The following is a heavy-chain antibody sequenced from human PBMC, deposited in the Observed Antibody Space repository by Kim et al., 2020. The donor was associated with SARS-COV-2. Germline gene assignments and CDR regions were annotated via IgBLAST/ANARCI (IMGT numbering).Heavy chain of an antibody. D-gene: IGHD2-2*01. Sequence: SVKVSCKASGGSFNNHAISWVRQAPGQGLEWMGGILPTFNSTNYAEKFQGRLTIIADESTSTGYMELRSLTSDDTAIYYCAGAFSTYFHFYYGMDVWGRGTTVTVSS. V-gene: IGHV1-69*13. J-gene: IGHJ6*02. CDR3: AGAFSTYFHFYYGMDV. CDR2: ILPTFNST. CDR1: GGSFNNHA.